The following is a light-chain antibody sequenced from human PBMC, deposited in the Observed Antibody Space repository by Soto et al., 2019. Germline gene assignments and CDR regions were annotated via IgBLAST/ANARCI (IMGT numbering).Light chain of an antibody. V-gene: IGKV1-39*01. J-gene: IGKJ1*01. CDR1: QTISNY. CDR2: AAS. Sequence: DIQMTQSPSSLSLSVGDGVTITCRAIQTISNYLNWYQQKPGRAPRLLIHAASTLQSGVPSRFSGSGSGTDFTLTISSLEPEDFATYFCQQSYTTPWTFGLGTKVDIK. CDR3: QQSYTTPWT.